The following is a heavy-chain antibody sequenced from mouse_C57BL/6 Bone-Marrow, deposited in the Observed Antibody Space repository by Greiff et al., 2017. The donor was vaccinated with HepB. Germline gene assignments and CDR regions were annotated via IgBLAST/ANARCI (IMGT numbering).Heavy chain of an antibody. J-gene: IGHJ4*01. V-gene: IGHV5-9-1*02. Sequence: DVMLVESGEGLVKPGGSLKLSCAASGFTFSSYAMSWVRQTPEKRLEWVAYISSGGDYIYYADTVKGRFTISRDNARNTLYLQMSSLKSEDTAMYYCTIDGYYYAMDYWGQGTSVTVSS. CDR1: GFTFSSYA. CDR2: ISSGGDYI. D-gene: IGHD2-3*01. CDR3: TIDGYYYAMDY.